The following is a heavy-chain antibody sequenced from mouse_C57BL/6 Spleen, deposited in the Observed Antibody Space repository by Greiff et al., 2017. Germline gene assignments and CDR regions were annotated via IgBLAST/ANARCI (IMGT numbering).Heavy chain of an antibody. CDR2: IWGVGST. CDR1: GFSLTSYG. V-gene: IGHV2-6*01. J-gene: IGHJ4*01. CDR3: ARTRTMYYAMDY. Sequence: VKLVESGPGLVAPSQSLSITCTVSGFSLTSYGVDWVRQSPGKGLEWLGVIWGVGSTNYNSALKSRLSISKDHSKSQVFLQMNSLQTDDTAMYYCARTRTMYYAMDYWGQGTSVTVSS. D-gene: IGHD1-3*01.